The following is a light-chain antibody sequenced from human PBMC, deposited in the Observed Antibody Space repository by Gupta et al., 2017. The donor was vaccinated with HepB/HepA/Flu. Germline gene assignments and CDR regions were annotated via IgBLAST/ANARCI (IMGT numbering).Light chain of an antibody. CDR3: SSYTSSSTLVV. J-gene: IGLJ2*01. V-gene: IGLV2-14*01. CDR2: DVS. Sequence: SALPHPASVSGSPGQSLTISCTGTSSDVGGYNYVSWYQQHPGKVPKLMIYDVSNRPSGVANRFSGSKSGNTASLTISGLQAEDEADYYCSSYTSSSTLVVFGGGTKLTVL. CDR1: SSDVGGYNY.